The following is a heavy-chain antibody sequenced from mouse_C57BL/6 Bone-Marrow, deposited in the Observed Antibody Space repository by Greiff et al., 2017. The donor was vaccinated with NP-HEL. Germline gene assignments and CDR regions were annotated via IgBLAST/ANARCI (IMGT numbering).Heavy chain of an antibody. D-gene: IGHD2-4*01. CDR3: PRDIPYDYEGDYFDY. CDR2: ISDGGSYT. J-gene: IGHJ2*01. CDR1: GFTFSSYA. V-gene: IGHV5-4*01. Sequence: EVKLVESGGGLVKPGGSLKLSCAASGFTFSSYAMSWVRQTPEKRLEWVATISDGGSYTYYPDNVKGRFTFSRDNAKNNLYLQMSHLKSEDTAMYYCPRDIPYDYEGDYFDYWGKGTTLTVSS.